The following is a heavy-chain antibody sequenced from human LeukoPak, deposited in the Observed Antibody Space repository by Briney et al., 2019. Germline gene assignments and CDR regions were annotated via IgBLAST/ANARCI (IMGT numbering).Heavy chain of an antibody. CDR1: GFTFSSYS. D-gene: IGHD3-10*01. J-gene: IGHJ3*02. V-gene: IGHV3-21*01. CDR3: ARVSYGRPIWFADQDAFDI. Sequence: GSLRLSCAASGFTFSSYSMNWVRQAPGKGLEWVSSISSSSSYIYYADSVKGRFTISRDNAKNSLYLRMNSLRAEDTAVYYCARVSYGRPIWFADQDAFDIWGQGTMVTVSS. CDR2: ISSSSSYI.